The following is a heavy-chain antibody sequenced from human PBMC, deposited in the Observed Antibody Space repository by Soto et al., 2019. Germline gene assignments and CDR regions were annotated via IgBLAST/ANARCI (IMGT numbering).Heavy chain of an antibody. Sequence: PSETLSLTCAVSGYSISSGYCWGWIRQPPGKGLEWIGSIYHSGSTYYNPSLKSRVTISVDTSKNQFSLKLSSVTAADTAVYYCARDRTEPNWFDPWGQGTLVTVSS. CDR2: IYHSGST. D-gene: IGHD2-8*02. V-gene: IGHV4-38-2*02. J-gene: IGHJ5*02. CDR1: GYSISSGYC. CDR3: ARDRTEPNWFDP.